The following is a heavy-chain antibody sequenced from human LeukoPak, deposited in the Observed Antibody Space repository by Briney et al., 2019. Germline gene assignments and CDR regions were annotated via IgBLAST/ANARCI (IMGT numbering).Heavy chain of an antibody. J-gene: IGHJ4*02. CDR2: INPSGGST. V-gene: IGHV1-46*01. Sequence: ASVKVSCKASGYTFTSYYMHWVRQAPGQGLEWMGIINPSGGSTSYAQKFQGRVTMTRDTSTSTVYMELSSLRSEDTAVYYCARDDGGDIAGHYFHYWGQGTLVTVSS. CDR3: ARDDGGDIAGHYFHY. D-gene: IGHD3-16*01. CDR1: GYTFTSYY.